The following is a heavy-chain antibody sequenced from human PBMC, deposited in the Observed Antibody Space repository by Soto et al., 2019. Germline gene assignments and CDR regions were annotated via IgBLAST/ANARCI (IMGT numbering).Heavy chain of an antibody. J-gene: IGHJ3*02. CDR2: VNPASGAT. V-gene: IGHV1-8*01. Sequence: QVQLVQSGAEVKKPGASVKVSCKASGYTVTSYDINWVRQATGQGLEWMGWVNPASGATAYALKFQGRITMARNTSIRTAYMEPSSLRSENTAVYYCAGGGAAGDACDTWVHGTIITVST. CDR1: GYTVTSYD. CDR3: AGGGAAGDACDT. D-gene: IGHD6-13*01.